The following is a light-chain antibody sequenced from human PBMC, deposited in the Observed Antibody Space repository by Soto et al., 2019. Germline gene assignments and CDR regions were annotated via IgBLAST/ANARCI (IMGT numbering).Light chain of an antibody. CDR3: SSYAGDSALI. CDR2: EAD. Sequence: QSALTQPASVSGSPGQSISISCTGSRSDVGSYNFVSWYQLFPGKAPKLIIYEADKRPSGVSSRLSGSKSGFTASLTISGLQAEDEADYFCSSYAGDSALIFGGGTQLTVL. J-gene: IGLJ2*01. V-gene: IGLV2-23*01. CDR1: RSDVGSYNF.